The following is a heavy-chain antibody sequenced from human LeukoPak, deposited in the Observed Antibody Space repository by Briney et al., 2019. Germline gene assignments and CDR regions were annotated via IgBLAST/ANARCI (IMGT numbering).Heavy chain of an antibody. Sequence: QTGGSLRLSCAASGFTFSSHSMNWVRQAPGKGLEWVSYISSSSSTIYYADSVKGRFTISRDNAKNSLYLQMNSLRAEDTAVYYCARQRIAVEYYFDYWGQGTLVTVSS. CDR2: ISSSSSTI. J-gene: IGHJ4*02. V-gene: IGHV3-48*04. CDR1: GFTFSSHS. CDR3: ARQRIAVEYYFDY. D-gene: IGHD6-19*01.